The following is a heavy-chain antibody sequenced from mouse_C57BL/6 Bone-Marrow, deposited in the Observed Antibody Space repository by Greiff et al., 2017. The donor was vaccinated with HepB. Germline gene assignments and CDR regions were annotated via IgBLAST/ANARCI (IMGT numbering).Heavy chain of an antibody. CDR3: TPLLLPY. J-gene: IGHJ2*01. CDR1: GFNIKDDY. D-gene: IGHD1-1*01. CDR2: IDPENGDT. Sequence: VQLQQSWAELVRPGASVKLSCTASGFNIKDDYMHWVKQRPEQGLEWIGWIDPENGDTEYASKFQGKATITADTSSNTAYLQLSSLTSEDTAVYYCTPLLLPYWGQGTTLTVSS. V-gene: IGHV14-4*01.